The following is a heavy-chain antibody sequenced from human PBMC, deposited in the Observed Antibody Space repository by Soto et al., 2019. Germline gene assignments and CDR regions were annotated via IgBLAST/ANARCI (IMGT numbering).Heavy chain of an antibody. CDR2: IAGSGVGT. J-gene: IGHJ3*01. CDR1: EFTFSTYA. D-gene: IGHD4-17*01. V-gene: IGHV3-23*01. Sequence: EVQVLESGGGLVQPGGSLRLSCADPEFTFSTYAMTWVRQAPGGRLEWVSSIAGSGVGTSYADPVKGRFTVSRDNSKDTLFLLMNSLRVEDTAIYYCTRDPNGDHIGAFDFWGQGIMVTVSS. CDR3: TRDPNGDHIGAFDF.